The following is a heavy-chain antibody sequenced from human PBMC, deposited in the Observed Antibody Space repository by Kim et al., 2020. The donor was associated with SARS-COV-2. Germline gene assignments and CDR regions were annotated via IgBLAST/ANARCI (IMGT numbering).Heavy chain of an antibody. D-gene: IGHD1-26*01. Sequence: GGSLRLSCAASGFTFSSYAMHWVRQAPGKGLEWVAVISYDGSNKYYAYSVKGRFTISRDNSKNTLYLQMNSLRAEDTGEYYCACAWGGSYATGFDYWGQGTLVTVSS. V-gene: IGHV3-30*04. CDR1: GFTFSSYA. J-gene: IGHJ4*02. CDR3: ACAWGGSYATGFDY. CDR2: ISYDGSNK.